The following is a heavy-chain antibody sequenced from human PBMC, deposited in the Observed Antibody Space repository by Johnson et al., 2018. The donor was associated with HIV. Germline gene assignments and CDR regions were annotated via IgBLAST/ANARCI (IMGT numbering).Heavy chain of an antibody. CDR1: GFTFSNAW. CDR2: IKSKTDGGTT. CDR3: TTTGTWYYDSSGYSTSDAFDI. Sequence: VQLVESGGGLVKPGGSLRLSCAASGFTFSNAWMSWVRQAPGKGLEWVGRIKSKTDGGTTDYAAPVKGRFTISRDDPKNTLYLQMNSLKTEDTAVYYCTTTGTWYYDSSGYSTSDAFDIWGQGTMVTVSS. J-gene: IGHJ3*02. V-gene: IGHV3-15*01. D-gene: IGHD3-22*01.